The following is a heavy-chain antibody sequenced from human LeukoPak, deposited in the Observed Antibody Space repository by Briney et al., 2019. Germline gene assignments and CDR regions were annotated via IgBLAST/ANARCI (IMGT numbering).Heavy chain of an antibody. CDR2: IYFTGKI. V-gene: IGHV4-39*07. D-gene: IGHD4-11*01. CDR1: GGSINSNNYY. J-gene: IGHJ6*03. CDR3: ARAEGQYPSYYMDV. Sequence: SETLSLTCTVSGGSINSNNYYWGWIRQPPGKGLEWIGSIYFTGKIYYNASLKSRVTVSLDTSKNHFSLKLNSVTAADTAVYYCARAEGQYPSYYMDVWGKGTTVTISS.